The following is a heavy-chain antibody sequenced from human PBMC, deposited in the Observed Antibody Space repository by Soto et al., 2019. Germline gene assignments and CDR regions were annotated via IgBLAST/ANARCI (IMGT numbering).Heavy chain of an antibody. Sequence: QVQLVQSGAEVKKPGASVKVSCKASGYTFTSYGITWVRRAPGQGLEWMGWISAYNGNTNYAQKLQGRVTMTTDTSTSTAYMELRSLRSDDTAVYYFARDFRIGQIVGGPCDYWGQGTLVTVSS. J-gene: IGHJ4*02. CDR2: ISAYNGNT. V-gene: IGHV1-18*01. CDR3: ARDFRIGQIVGGPCDY. D-gene: IGHD1-26*01. CDR1: GYTFTSYG.